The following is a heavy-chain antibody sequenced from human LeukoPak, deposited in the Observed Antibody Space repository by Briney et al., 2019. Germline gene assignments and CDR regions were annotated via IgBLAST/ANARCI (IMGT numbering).Heavy chain of an antibody. Sequence: ASVKVSCKASGYTFTNYGISWVRQAPGQGLEWMGLISPSGGSTKFAQKFQGRLTMTRDMSTSTVYMELSSLRSEDTAVYYCARDGGQENDDILTGFSYYYSVDVWGEGTTATVSS. V-gene: IGHV1-46*01. J-gene: IGHJ6*03. CDR3: ARDGGQENDDILTGFSYYYSVDV. CDR2: ISPSGGST. D-gene: IGHD3-9*01. CDR1: GYTFTNYG.